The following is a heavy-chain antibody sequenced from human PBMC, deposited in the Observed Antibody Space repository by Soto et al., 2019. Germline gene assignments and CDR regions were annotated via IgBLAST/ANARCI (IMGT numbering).Heavy chain of an antibody. D-gene: IGHD3-9*01. CDR3: ARFQSRLRYFDWLFSYGMDV. Sequence: PGGSLRLSCAASGFTFSDYYMSWIRQAPGKGLEWVSYISSSGSTIYYADSVKGRFTISRDNAKNSLYLQMNSLRAEDTAVYYCARFQSRLRYFDWLFSYGMDVWGQGTTVTVSS. V-gene: IGHV3-11*01. CDR1: GFTFSDYY. J-gene: IGHJ6*02. CDR2: ISSSGSTI.